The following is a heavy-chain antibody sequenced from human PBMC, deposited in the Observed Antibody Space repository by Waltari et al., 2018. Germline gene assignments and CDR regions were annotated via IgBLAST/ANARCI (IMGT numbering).Heavy chain of an antibody. CDR1: EFTSAYCW. CDR2: IKEDGSEK. CDR3: ATQSWSNFEY. D-gene: IGHD3-3*01. J-gene: IGHJ4*02. Sequence: EVQLVEPGGGLVQPGGSLRLSCAASEFTSAYCWVTWVRQAPGKGLEWVANIKEDGSEKYYVDSVKGRFTISRDNAQNSLYLQMSSLRVEDTAVYYCATQSWSNFEYWGQGTLVTVSS. V-gene: IGHV3-7*01.